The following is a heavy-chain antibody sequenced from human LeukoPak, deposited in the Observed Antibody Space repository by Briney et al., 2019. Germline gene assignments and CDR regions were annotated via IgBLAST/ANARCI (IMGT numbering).Heavy chain of an antibody. J-gene: IGHJ4*02. CDR1: GFTFSSYA. CDR2: INHSGST. V-gene: IGHV4-34*01. CDR3: ARGPRGWFPRALDY. Sequence: GSLRLSCAASGFTFSSYAMSWIRQPPGKGLEWIGEINHSGSTNYNPSLKSRVTISVDTSKNQFSLKLSSVTAADTAVYYCARGPRGWFPRALDYWGQGTLVTVSS. D-gene: IGHD6-19*01.